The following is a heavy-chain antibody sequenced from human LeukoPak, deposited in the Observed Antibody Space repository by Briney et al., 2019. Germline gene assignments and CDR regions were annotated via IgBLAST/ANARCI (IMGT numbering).Heavy chain of an antibody. V-gene: IGHV3-20*01. D-gene: IGHD6-19*01. CDR2: INWNGGST. J-gene: IGHJ4*02. CDR1: GFTFDDYG. Sequence: PGGSLRLSCAASGFTFDDYGMSWVRQAPGKGLEWVSGINWNGGSTGYADSVKGRFTISRDNAKNSLYLQMNSLRAEDTALYHCARDVGWGSGGWTNYFDYWGQGTLVTVSS. CDR3: ARDVGWGSGGWTNYFDY.